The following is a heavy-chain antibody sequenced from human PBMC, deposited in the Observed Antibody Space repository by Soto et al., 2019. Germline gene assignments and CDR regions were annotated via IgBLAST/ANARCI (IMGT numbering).Heavy chain of an antibody. V-gene: IGHV3-23*01. J-gene: IGHJ3*01. Sequence: PGGSLRLSCAASGFTFGNYAMNWVRQAPGKGLEWVSSISDPGTSTYYANSVKGRFSMSRDNSKNTLFLQMNSLRAEDTAVYFCAKSLVTPSDAFDLWGRGTLVTVSS. CDR1: GFTFGNYA. CDR2: ISDPGTST. CDR3: AKSLVTPSDAFDL. D-gene: IGHD2-21*02.